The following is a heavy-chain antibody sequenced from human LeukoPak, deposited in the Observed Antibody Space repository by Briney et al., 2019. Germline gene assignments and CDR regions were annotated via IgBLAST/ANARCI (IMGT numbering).Heavy chain of an antibody. D-gene: IGHD6-13*01. CDR2: IKQDGSEK. J-gene: IGHJ4*02. CDR3: ARDTAGNDY. V-gene: IGHV3-7*01. Sequence: GRSLRLSCAASGFSFCTYCMSWVRQAPGKGLEWVANIKQDGSEKYYVDSVRGRFTISRDSAKTSLYLQMNRLSAGDRVMFYCARDTAGNDYWGQGTLVTVSS. CDR1: GFSFCTYC.